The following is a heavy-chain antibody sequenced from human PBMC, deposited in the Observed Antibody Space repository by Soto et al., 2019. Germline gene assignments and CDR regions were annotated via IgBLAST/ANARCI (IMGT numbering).Heavy chain of an antibody. CDR3: ARHPDAYYYGMDV. Sequence: PSETLSLTCAVYGGSFSGYYWSWIRQPPGKGLEWIGEINHSGSTNYNPSLKSRVTISVDTSKNQFSLKLSSVTAADTAVYYCARHPDAYYYGMDVWGQGTTVTVSS. CDR1: GGSFSGYY. CDR2: INHSGST. V-gene: IGHV4-34*01. J-gene: IGHJ6*02.